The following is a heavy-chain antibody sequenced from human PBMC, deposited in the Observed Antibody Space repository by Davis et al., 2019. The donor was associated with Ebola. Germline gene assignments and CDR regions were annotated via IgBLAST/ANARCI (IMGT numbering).Heavy chain of an antibody. CDR1: GYTFTSYD. CDR2: IIPILGIA. Sequence: AASVKVSCKASGYTFTSYDINWVRQAPGQGLEWMGRIIPILGIANYAQKFQGRVTITADKSTSTAYMELSSLRSEDAAVYYCANNIAVADDYWGQGTLVTVSS. CDR3: ANNIAVADDY. J-gene: IGHJ4*02. D-gene: IGHD6-19*01. V-gene: IGHV1-69*04.